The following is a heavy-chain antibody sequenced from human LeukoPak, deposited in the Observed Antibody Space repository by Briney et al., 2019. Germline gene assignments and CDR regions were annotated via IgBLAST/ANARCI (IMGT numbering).Heavy chain of an antibody. CDR2: SDPKSGAT. D-gene: IGHD3-22*01. Sequence: ASVKVSCRASGYTFTSYYIHWLRQAPGQGFGWIGWSDPKSGATKYEHFQGRVTMTMDTSISTAYMELRRLRFDDTAVYYCTRANPYDNSGYSPEIQYWGQGTLVTVSS. CDR3: TRANPYDNSGYSPEIQY. J-gene: IGHJ4*02. CDR1: GYTFTSYY. V-gene: IGHV1-2*02.